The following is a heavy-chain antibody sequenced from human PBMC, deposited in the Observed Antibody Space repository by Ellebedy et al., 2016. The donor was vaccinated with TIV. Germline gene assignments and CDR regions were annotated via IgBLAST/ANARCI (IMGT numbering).Heavy chain of an antibody. Sequence: GESLKISCGASGFIFKNFLMYWVRQAPGKGPEWVSRISGDGRTTNYADSVKGRFTISRDNSKNTLNLQMNRLRAEDTAVYYCARVGIVVVINYYFDYWGQGTLVTVSS. D-gene: IGHD3-22*01. CDR1: GFIFKNFL. CDR3: ARVGIVVVINYYFDY. CDR2: ISGDGRTT. J-gene: IGHJ4*02. V-gene: IGHV3-74*01.